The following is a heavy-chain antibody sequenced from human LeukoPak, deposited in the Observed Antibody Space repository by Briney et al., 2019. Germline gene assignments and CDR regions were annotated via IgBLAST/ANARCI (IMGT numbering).Heavy chain of an antibody. J-gene: IGHJ4*02. D-gene: IGHD2-15*01. Sequence: GGALRLSCTSSGFTLSRFAMHWVRPAPGRGRWWLRHMSDDGSEKHYVDSVRGRFSISRDPSKNTLYLEMTSLRTEDTAVYYCAREADSGYYRTVDYWGQGTMVTVS. V-gene: IGHV3-30-3*01. CDR1: GFTLSRFA. CDR2: MSDDGSEK. CDR3: AREADSGYYRTVDY.